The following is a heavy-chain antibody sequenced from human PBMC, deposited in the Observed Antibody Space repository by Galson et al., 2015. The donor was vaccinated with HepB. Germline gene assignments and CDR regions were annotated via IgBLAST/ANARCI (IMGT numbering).Heavy chain of an antibody. Sequence: WVRQMPGKGLEWMGIIYPGDSDTRYSPSFQGQVTISADKSISTAYLQWSSLKASDTAMYYCARHGAARGQFDPWGQGTLVTVSS. D-gene: IGHD6-6*01. V-gene: IGHV5-51*01. J-gene: IGHJ5*02. CDR2: IYPGDSDT. CDR3: ARHGAARGQFDP.